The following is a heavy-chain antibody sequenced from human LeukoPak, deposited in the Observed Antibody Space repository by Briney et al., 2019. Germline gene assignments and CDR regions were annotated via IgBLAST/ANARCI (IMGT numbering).Heavy chain of an antibody. CDR1: GYTFSSYA. CDR2: VSGDSGDT. CDR3: ANSIAVAGSWFDP. V-gene: IGHV1-18*01. J-gene: IGHJ5*02. D-gene: IGHD6-19*01. Sequence: ASVKVSCKASGYTFSSYAITWVRQAPGQGLEWMGWVSGDSGDTNYAQKFQGRVTLTTDTSTSTAYMELRSLRSDDTAVYYCANSIAVAGSWFDPWGHGTLVTVSS.